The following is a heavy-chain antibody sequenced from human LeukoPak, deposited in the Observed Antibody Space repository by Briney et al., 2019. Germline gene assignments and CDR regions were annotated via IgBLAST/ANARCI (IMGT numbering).Heavy chain of an antibody. CDR2: IYYSGST. D-gene: IGHD2-15*01. CDR3: ARRPAVTAFDY. V-gene: IGHV4-59*01. CDR1: GGSISSVY. Sequence: PSETLSLTCTVSGGSISSVYWSWIWQPPGKGLEWIGYIYYSGSTNYNPSLKSRVTISVDTSKNQFSLKLNSVTAADTAVYYCARRPAVTAFDYCGQGTLVTVSS. J-gene: IGHJ4*02.